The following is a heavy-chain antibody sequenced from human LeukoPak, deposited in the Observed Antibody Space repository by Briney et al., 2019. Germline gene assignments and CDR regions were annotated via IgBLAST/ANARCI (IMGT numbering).Heavy chain of an antibody. Sequence: GESLKISCKGSGYSFTSYWIGWVRQMPGKGLEWMGIIYPGDSDTRYSPSFQGQVTISADKSISTAYLQWSSLKASDTAMYYCARVGSGTYPSGAFDIWGQGTMVTVSS. CDR2: IYPGDSDT. D-gene: IGHD3-10*01. V-gene: IGHV5-51*01. CDR1: GYSFTSYW. CDR3: ARVGSGTYPSGAFDI. J-gene: IGHJ3*02.